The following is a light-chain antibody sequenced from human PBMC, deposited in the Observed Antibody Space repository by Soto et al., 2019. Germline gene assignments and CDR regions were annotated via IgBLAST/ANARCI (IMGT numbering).Light chain of an antibody. V-gene: IGKV3-11*01. CDR1: QSVSSY. CDR3: QQRSNWPRTWT. Sequence: EIVLTQSPATLSLSPGERATLSCRASQSVSSYLAWYQQKPGQAPGLLIYDASNRATGIPARFSGSGSGTDFTLTISSLEPEDFAVYYCQQRSNWPRTWTFGQGTKVEI. CDR2: DAS. J-gene: IGKJ1*01.